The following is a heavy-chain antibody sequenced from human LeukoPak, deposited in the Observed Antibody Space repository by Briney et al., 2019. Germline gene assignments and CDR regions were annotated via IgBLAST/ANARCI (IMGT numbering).Heavy chain of an antibody. CDR3: ARGDSGKWNYKRGFDY. J-gene: IGHJ4*02. CDR2: ISGSGGST. CDR1: GFTFSSYG. V-gene: IGHV3-23*01. Sequence: PGGSLRLSCAASGFTFSSYGMSWVRQAPGKGLEWVSAISGSGGSTYDADSVKGRFTISRDNSKNTLYLQMNSLRAEDTAVYYCARGDSGKWNYKRGFDYWGQGTLVTVSS. D-gene: IGHD1-26*01.